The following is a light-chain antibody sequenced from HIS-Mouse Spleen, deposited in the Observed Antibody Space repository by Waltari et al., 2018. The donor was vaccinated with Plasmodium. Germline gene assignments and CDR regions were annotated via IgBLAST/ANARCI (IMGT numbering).Light chain of an antibody. CDR3: GTWDSSLSAGVV. CDR2: DKN. J-gene: IGLJ2*01. V-gene: IGLV1-51*01. CDR1: SSHIGNTH. Sequence: QSVLTPPPSVSAAPGQKVTIPCSGRSSHIGNTHVSCYQKPPGTAPKLLIYDKNKRPSGIPDRFSVAKAGTSATLGITGLQTGDEADYYCGTWDSSLSAGVVFGGGTKLTVL.